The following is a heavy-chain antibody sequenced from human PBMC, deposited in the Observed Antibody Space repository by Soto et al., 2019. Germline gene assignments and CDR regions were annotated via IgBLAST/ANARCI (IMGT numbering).Heavy chain of an antibody. D-gene: IGHD3-9*01. Sequence: QVQLQESGPGLVKPSGTLSLTCAVSGGSISSSNWWSWVRQPPGNGLEWIGEIYYRGSTNYNPSLASRITISVDKSKNQFSLKLSSVTAADTAVYSCARESLRYFDRREKGYWGQGTLVTVSS. CDR1: GGSISSSNW. CDR3: ARESLRYFDRREKGY. J-gene: IGHJ4*02. V-gene: IGHV4-4*02. CDR2: IYYRGST.